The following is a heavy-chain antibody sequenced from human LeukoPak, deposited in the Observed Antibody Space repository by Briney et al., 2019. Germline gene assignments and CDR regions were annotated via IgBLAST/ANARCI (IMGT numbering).Heavy chain of an antibody. Sequence: GGSLRLSCAASGFTFNSYWMNWARQAPGKGLEWVASINHNGNVNYYVDSVKGRFTISRDNAKNSLYLHMSSLRAEDTAVYFCERGGGLDVWGQGATVTVSS. J-gene: IGHJ6*02. CDR1: GFTFNSYW. CDR2: INHNGNVN. D-gene: IGHD3-16*01. V-gene: IGHV3-7*03. CDR3: ERGGGLDV.